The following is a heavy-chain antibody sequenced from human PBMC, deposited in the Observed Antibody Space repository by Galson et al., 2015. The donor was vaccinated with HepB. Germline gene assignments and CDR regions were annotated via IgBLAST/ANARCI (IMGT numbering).Heavy chain of an antibody. V-gene: IGHV3-15*07. CDR2: IKSKTDGGTT. J-gene: IGHJ6*02. CDR1: GFTFSNAW. CDR3: TTDRYCYGMDV. Sequence: SLRLSCAASGFTFSNAWMNWVRQAPGKGLEWVGRIKSKTDGGTTDYAAPVKGRFTTSRDDSKNTLYLQMNSLKTEDTAVYYCTTDRYCYGMDVWGQGTTVTVSS.